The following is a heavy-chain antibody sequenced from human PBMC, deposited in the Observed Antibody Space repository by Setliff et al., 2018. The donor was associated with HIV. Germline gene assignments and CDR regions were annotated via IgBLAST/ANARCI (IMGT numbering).Heavy chain of an antibody. CDR2: IYYSGST. CDR3: ARGSYYYYNMDV. J-gene: IGHJ6*04. V-gene: IGHV4-38-2*01. CDR1: GYSISSGYY. Sequence: PSETLSLTCAVSGYSISSGYYWGWIRQPPGKGLEWIGSIYYSGSTYYNPSLKSRVTISVDTSRNQFSLKLTSVTAADTAVYYCARGSYYYYNMDVWGKGTTVTVSS.